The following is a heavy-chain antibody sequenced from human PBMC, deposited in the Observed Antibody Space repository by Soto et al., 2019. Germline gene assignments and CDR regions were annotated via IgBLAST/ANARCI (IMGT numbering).Heavy chain of an antibody. CDR1: GYTFTSYY. Sequence: ASVKVSCKASGYTFTSYYMHWVRQAPGQGLEWMGIINPSGGSTSYAQKFQGRVTMTRDTSTSTVYMELSSLRSEDTAVYYCASLAGCSRYCSSTSCLGEPRRNDALDIWGQGTMVTVSS. CDR3: ASLAGCSRYCSSTSCLGEPRRNDALDI. CDR2: INPSGGST. D-gene: IGHD2-2*01. J-gene: IGHJ3*02. V-gene: IGHV1-46*03.